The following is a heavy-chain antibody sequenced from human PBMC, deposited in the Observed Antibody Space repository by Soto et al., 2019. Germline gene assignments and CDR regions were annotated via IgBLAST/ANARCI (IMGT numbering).Heavy chain of an antibody. Sequence: EVQLLESGGGLVQPGGSLRLSCAASGFTFSNYAMTWVRQAAGKGLEWVSSISGPGGSTYYADSVQGRFTVSRDNSKNTLFLQMNSLRAEDTALYYCARDERIAVAGTDTWGQAILVTVTS. J-gene: IGHJ5*02. CDR2: ISGPGGST. CDR3: ARDERIAVAGTDT. CDR1: GFTFSNYA. V-gene: IGHV3-23*01. D-gene: IGHD6-19*01.